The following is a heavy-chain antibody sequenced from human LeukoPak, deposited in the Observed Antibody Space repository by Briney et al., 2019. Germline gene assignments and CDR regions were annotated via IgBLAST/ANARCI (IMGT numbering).Heavy chain of an antibody. J-gene: IGHJ4*02. Sequence: ASVKVSCKASGYTFTSYGISWVRQAPGQGLEWMGWISAYNGNTNYAQKLQGRVTMTSDTSTSTAYMELRSLRSDDTAVYYCASEDVSGFGELSGSWGQGTLVTVSS. CDR3: ASEDVSGFGELSGS. CDR1: GYTFTSYG. V-gene: IGHV1-18*01. CDR2: ISAYNGNT. D-gene: IGHD3-10*01.